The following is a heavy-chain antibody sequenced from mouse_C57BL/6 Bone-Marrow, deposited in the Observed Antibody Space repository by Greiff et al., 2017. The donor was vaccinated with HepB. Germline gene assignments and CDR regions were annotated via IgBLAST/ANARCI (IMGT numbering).Heavy chain of an antibody. J-gene: IGHJ2*01. CDR3: AITTVVPDY. V-gene: IGHV1-9*01. D-gene: IGHD1-1*01. CDR1: GYTFTGYW. Sequence: VQLQQSGAELMKPGASVKLSCKATGYTFTGYWIEWVKQRPGHGLEWIGEILPGSGSTNYNEKFKGKATLTVDKSSSTAYMQLSSLTSEDSAVYYCAITTVVPDYWGQGTTLTVSS. CDR2: ILPGSGST.